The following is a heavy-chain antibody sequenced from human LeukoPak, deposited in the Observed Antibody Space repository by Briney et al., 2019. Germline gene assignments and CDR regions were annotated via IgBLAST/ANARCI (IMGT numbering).Heavy chain of an antibody. D-gene: IGHD3-3*01. V-gene: IGHV4-34*01. CDR3: AGRTYYDFWRPKYYFDY. Sequence: PSETLSLTCAVYGGSFSGYYWSWIRQPPGKGLEWIGEINHSGSTNYSPSLKSRVTISVDTSKNQFSLKLSSVTAADTAVYYCAGRTYYDFWRPKYYFDYWGQGTLVTVSS. CDR2: INHSGST. CDR1: GGSFSGYY. J-gene: IGHJ4*02.